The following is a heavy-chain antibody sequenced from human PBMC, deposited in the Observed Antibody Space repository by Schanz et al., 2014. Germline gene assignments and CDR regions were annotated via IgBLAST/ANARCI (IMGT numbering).Heavy chain of an antibody. CDR3: ARVRSEDYGGMDV. J-gene: IGHJ6*02. Sequence: QLVQSGAEVKTPGDSVKVSCKASGYSIGGYYMHWVRQAPGVGPEGRGRINPNTGGTQYAQKFQGRVTMTTAKSSSTVYMELSRLRSDDTAVYYCARVRSEDYGGMDVWGQGTTVTVS. CDR2: INPNTGGT. V-gene: IGHV1-2*06. CDR1: GYSIGGYY.